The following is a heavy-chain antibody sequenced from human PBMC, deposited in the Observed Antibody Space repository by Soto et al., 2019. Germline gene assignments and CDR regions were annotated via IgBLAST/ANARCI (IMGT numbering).Heavy chain of an antibody. Sequence: ASVKVSCKASGYTFTSYGISWVRQAPGQGLEWMGWISAYNGNTNYAQKLQGRVTMTTDTSTRTAYMELRSLRSDDTAVYYCARDTYYDFWSGSLLYNWFDPWGQGTLVTVSS. CDR3: ARDTYYDFWSGSLLYNWFDP. V-gene: IGHV1-18*01. D-gene: IGHD3-3*01. J-gene: IGHJ5*02. CDR1: GYTFTSYG. CDR2: ISAYNGNT.